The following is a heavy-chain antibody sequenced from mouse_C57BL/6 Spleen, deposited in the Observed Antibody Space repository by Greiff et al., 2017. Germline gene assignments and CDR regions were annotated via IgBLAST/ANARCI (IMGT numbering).Heavy chain of an antibody. Sequence: QVQLQPGAELVKPGASVKMSCKASGYTFTSYWITWVKQRPGQGLEWIGDIYPGSGSTNYNEKFKSKATLTVDTSSSTAYMQLSSLTSEDSAVYYCARMGWLLPSFDYWGQGTTLTVSS. V-gene: IGHV1-55*01. D-gene: IGHD2-3*01. J-gene: IGHJ2*01. CDR1: GYTFTSYW. CDR2: IYPGSGST. CDR3: ARMGWLLPSFDY.